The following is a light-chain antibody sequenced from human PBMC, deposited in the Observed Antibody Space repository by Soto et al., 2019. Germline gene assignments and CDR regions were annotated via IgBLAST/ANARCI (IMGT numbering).Light chain of an antibody. V-gene: IGLV1-44*01. Sequence: QSVLTQPPSASGTPGQRVTISCSGSSSNIGGNAVNWYQQLPGTAPKLLIHSSNQRPSGVPDRFSGSKSGTSASLAISGLQSEDEADYYCAAWDDSLHGPMFGGGTKLTVL. CDR3: AAWDDSLHGPM. CDR2: SSN. CDR1: SSNIGGNA. J-gene: IGLJ3*02.